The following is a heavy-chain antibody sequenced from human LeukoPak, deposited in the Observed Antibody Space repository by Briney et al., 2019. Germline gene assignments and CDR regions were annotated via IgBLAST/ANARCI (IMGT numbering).Heavy chain of an antibody. D-gene: IGHD4-17*01. Sequence: PSETLSLTCTVSGGSISSYYWSWIRQPPGKGLEWIAYISDIGSINYNPSLKSRVTISLDTSKNQFSLKLSSVTAADTAVYYCAREGNYGDYKGAVGGFDIWGQGTMVTVSS. CDR3: AREGNYGDYKGAVGGFDI. J-gene: IGHJ3*02. CDR1: GGSISSYY. CDR2: ISDIGSI. V-gene: IGHV4-59*12.